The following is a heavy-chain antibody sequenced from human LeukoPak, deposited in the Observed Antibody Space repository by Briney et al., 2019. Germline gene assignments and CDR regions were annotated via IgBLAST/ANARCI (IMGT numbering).Heavy chain of an antibody. CDR3: ARDYYDSSGYYYVFAY. CDR2: ISAYNGNT. J-gene: IGHJ4*02. Sequence: ASVKVSCKASDYTFTNYGISWVRQAPEQGLEWMGWISAYNGNTNQAQKLQGRVTMTTDTSTRTAYMELRSLRSDDTAVYYCARDYYDSSGYYYVFAYWGQGTLVTVSS. D-gene: IGHD3-22*01. CDR1: DYTFTNYG. V-gene: IGHV1-18*01.